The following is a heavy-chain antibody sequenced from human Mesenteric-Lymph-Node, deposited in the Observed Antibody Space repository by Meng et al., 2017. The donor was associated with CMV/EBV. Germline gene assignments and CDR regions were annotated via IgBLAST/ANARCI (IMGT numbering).Heavy chain of an antibody. Sequence: GGSLRLSCAASGFTVSSNYMSWVRQAPGKGLEWVALIRYDGSNEYYADSVKGRFTISRDNSKNTLYLQMNSLTAEDTAVYYCAKGDTEGVYWGQGTLVTVSS. J-gene: IGHJ4*02. D-gene: IGHD2-21*01. V-gene: IGHV3-30*02. CDR3: AKGDTEGVY. CDR1: GFTVSSNY. CDR2: IRYDGSNE.